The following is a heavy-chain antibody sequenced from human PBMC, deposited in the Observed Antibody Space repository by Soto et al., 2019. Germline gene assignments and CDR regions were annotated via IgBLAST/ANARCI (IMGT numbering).Heavy chain of an antibody. CDR1: GYTFASYG. J-gene: IGHJ4*02. V-gene: IGHV1-18*01. CDR3: GKGGYTGNVKVFTH. Sequence: QVQLVQSGAEVKEPGASVRVSCKASGYTFASYGFSWVRQAPGQGLEWVAWISANSGDTNSAQKFQDRVTLTTDTSTSTAYMDLRSLRSDDTAVYYCGKGGYTGNVKVFTHWGQGTLVAVSS. D-gene: IGHD5-12*01. CDR2: ISANSGDT.